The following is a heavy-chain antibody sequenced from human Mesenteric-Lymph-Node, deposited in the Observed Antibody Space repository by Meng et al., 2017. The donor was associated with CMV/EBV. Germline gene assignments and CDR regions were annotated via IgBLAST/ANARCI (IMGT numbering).Heavy chain of an antibody. CDR3: ARLVNHGSDFWSLYYYYYYGMDV. J-gene: IGHJ6*02. V-gene: IGHV4-31*03. D-gene: IGHD3-3*01. CDR1: GGSISSGGYY. Sequence: SETLSLTCTVSGGSISSGGYYWSWIRQHPGKGLEWIGYIYYSGSTYYNPSLKSRVTISVDTSKNQFSLTLSSVTAADTAVYYCARLVNHGSDFWSLYYYYYYGMDVWGQGTTVTVSS. CDR2: IYYSGST.